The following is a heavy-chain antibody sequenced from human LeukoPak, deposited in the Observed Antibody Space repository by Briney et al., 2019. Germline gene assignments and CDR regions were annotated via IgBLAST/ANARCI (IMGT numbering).Heavy chain of an antibody. CDR1: GFTFSSFA. V-gene: IGHV3-33*01. D-gene: IGHD6-6*01. Sequence: GGSLRLSCAASGFTFSSFAMHWVRQGPGKGLEWVADIWSDGSSINYVDSVKGRFTISRDKSKNTLYLQMNRLRGEDTAVYYCARSVSSSFDCWGQGTLVTVSS. CDR2: IWSDGSSI. J-gene: IGHJ4*02. CDR3: ARSVSSSFDC.